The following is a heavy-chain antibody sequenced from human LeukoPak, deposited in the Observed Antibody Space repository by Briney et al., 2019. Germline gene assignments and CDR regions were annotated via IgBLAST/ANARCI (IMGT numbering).Heavy chain of an antibody. D-gene: IGHD2-15*01. CDR3: ARGGGYCSGGSCYTDAFDI. V-gene: IGHV4-30-4*08. CDR1: GGSISSGGYY. J-gene: IGHJ3*02. Sequence: SETLSLTCTVSGGSISSGGYYWSWLRQPPGKGLEWIGYIYYSGSTYYNPSLKSRGTISLDTSENQFSLKLSSVTAADTAVYYCARGGGYCSGGSCYTDAFDIWGQGTVVTVSS. CDR2: IYYSGST.